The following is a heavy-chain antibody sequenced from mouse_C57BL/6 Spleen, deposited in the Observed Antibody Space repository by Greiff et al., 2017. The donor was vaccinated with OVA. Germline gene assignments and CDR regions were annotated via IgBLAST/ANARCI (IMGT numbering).Heavy chain of an antibody. CDR2: ISSGSSTI. V-gene: IGHV5-17*01. CDR3: ARDAITWFAY. CDR1: GFTFSDYG. Sequence: EVKLMESGGGLVKPGGSLKLSCAASGFTFSDYGMHWVRQAPEKGLEWVAYISSGSSTIYYADTVKGRFTISRDNAKNTLFLQMTSLRSEDTAMYYCARDAITWFAYWGQGTLVTVSA. J-gene: IGHJ3*01.